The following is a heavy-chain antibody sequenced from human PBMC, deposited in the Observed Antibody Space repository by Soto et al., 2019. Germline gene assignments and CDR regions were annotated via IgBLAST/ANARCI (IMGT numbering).Heavy chain of an antibody. J-gene: IGHJ6*02. D-gene: IGHD3-16*01. CDR2: INTYNGNT. CDR1: GHTFTRYG. Sequence: QVQLVQSGAEVKNPGASVKVSCKASGHTFTRYGIGWARQAPGQGLEWMGWINTYNGNTNYAQYVQGRVTLTTDTSTSTAYMELRSLTSNDTAIYYCAMVDVYVTPSPQDVWGQGTTVIVSS. V-gene: IGHV1-18*01. CDR3: AMVDVYVTPSPQDV.